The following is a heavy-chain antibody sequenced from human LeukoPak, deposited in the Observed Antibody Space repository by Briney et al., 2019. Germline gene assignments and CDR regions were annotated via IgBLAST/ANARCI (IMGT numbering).Heavy chain of an antibody. J-gene: IGHJ4*02. CDR3: ARGRHIAARPGGRNFDY. CDR1: GYTFTGYY. Sequence: GGSLRLSCAASGYTFTGYYMHWVRQAPGQGLEWMGWINPNSGGTNYAQKFQGRVTMTRDTSISTAYMELSRLRSDDTAVYYCARGRHIAARPGGRNFDYWGQGTLVTVSS. CDR2: INPNSGGT. D-gene: IGHD6-6*01. V-gene: IGHV1-2*02.